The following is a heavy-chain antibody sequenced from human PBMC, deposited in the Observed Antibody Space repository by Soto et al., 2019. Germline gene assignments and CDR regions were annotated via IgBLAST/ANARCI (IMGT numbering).Heavy chain of an antibody. J-gene: IGHJ5*02. CDR2: IIPIFGTA. Sequence: QVQLVQSGAEVKKPGSSVKVSCKASGGTFSSYAISWVRQAPGQGLEWMGGIIPIFGTANYAQKFQGRVTITADKSTSTAYMELSSLRSEDTAVYYCARVRDIVVVPAAIPYNWFAHWGQGTLVTVSS. D-gene: IGHD2-2*02. V-gene: IGHV1-69*06. CDR1: GGTFSSYA. CDR3: ARVRDIVVVPAAIPYNWFAH.